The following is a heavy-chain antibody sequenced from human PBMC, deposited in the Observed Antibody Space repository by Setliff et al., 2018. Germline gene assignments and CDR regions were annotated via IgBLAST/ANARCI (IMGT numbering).Heavy chain of an antibody. V-gene: IGHV1-3*01. D-gene: IGHD3-22*01. CDR2: INAGNGDT. J-gene: IGHJ6*03. CDR3: ARDKGYDSSGYYFYYYYYMDV. Sequence: ASVKVSCKASGYTFTDYSIHWVRQAPGQGLEWMGWINAGNGDTQLSQDFQGRLTITTDTSASTAYMELSSLRSEDAAVYYCARDKGYDSSGYYFYYYYYMDVWGKGTTVTVSS. CDR1: GYTFTDYS.